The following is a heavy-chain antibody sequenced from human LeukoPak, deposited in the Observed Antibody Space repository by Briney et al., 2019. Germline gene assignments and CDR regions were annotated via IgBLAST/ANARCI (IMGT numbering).Heavy chain of an antibody. CDR1: GFTFSRYI. Sequence: PWGSLRLSCAASGFTFSRYIMNWVRQAPGKGLEWISYISSSSRTIHYADSVKGRFTISRDNAENSLDLQMNSLRDEDTDVYYCASHYFGSRGSYAEYFQHWGQGALVIVSS. V-gene: IGHV3-48*02. D-gene: IGHD3-22*01. CDR2: ISSSSRTI. J-gene: IGHJ1*01. CDR3: ASHYFGSRGSYAEYFQH.